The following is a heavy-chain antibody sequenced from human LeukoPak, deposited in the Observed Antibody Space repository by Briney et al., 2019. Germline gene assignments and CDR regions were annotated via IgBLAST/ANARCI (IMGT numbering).Heavy chain of an antibody. CDR3: ARDRGGWTFDN. J-gene: IGHJ4*02. D-gene: IGHD6-19*01. V-gene: IGHV3-20*04. CDR2: INWNGGST. CDR1: GFTFDDYG. Sequence: GGSLRLSCAASGFTFDDYGMSWVRQAPGKGLEWVSGINWNGGSTASADSVKGRFTISRDNAKNSLYPQMNSLRAEGTAFYYCARDRGGWTFDNWGQGTLVTVSS.